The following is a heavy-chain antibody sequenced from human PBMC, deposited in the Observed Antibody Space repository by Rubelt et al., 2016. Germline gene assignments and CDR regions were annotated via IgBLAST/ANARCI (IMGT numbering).Heavy chain of an antibody. CDR2: IYCGGST. J-gene: IGHJ3*02. D-gene: IGHD3-22*01. CDR3: ARDLVTMTFGI. Sequence: EVQLVESGGGLVKPGGSLRLSCAASGFTFSNAWMSWVRQAPGKGLEWVSVIYCGGSTYYAESVKGRFTISGDNSKNTLYLQMNSLRAEDTAVYYCARDLVTMTFGIWGQGTMVTVSS. V-gene: IGHV3-66*01. CDR1: GFTFSNAW.